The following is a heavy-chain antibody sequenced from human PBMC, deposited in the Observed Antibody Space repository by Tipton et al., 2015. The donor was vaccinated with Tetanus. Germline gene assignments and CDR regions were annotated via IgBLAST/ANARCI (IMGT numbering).Heavy chain of an antibody. J-gene: IGHJ4*02. CDR2: ISYSSTSI. V-gene: IGHV3-48*02. Sequence: SLRLSCAGSGFSFRDFGMNWVRQAPGKGLEWVSYISYSSTSIYYAGSVKGRFVVSRDNAKNALYLQMNTLRDDDTAVYYCAKGGGHSGSWSDYLDSWGQGTLVTVSS. D-gene: IGHD6-13*01. CDR1: GFSFRDFG. CDR3: AKGGGHSGSWSDYLDS.